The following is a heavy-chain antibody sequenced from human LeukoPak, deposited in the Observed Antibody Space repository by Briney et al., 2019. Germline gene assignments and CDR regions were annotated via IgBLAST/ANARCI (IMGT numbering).Heavy chain of an antibody. V-gene: IGHV1-69*04. Sequence: SVKVSCKASGGTFSSYTISWVRQAPGQGLEWMGRIIPILGIANYAQKFQGRVTITADKSTSTAYMELSSLRSEDTAVYYCARDGYETYYYGSGSYSNWFDPWGQGILVTVSS. CDR2: IIPILGIA. J-gene: IGHJ5*02. D-gene: IGHD3-10*01. CDR1: GGTFSSYT. CDR3: ARDGYETYYYGSGSYSNWFDP.